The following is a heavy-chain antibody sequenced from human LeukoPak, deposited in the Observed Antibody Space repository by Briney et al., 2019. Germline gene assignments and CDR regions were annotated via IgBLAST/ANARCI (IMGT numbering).Heavy chain of an antibody. Sequence: PSETLSLTCTVSGGSISSGGYYWSCIRQPPGKGLEWIGYIYHSGSTYYNPSLKSRVTISVDTSKRQFSLKVNSVTAADTAVYYCARRYRWFFDYWGQGILVTVSS. J-gene: IGHJ4*02. D-gene: IGHD3-9*01. CDR3: ARRYRWFFDY. CDR1: GGSISSGGYY. CDR2: IYHSGST. V-gene: IGHV4-30-2*02.